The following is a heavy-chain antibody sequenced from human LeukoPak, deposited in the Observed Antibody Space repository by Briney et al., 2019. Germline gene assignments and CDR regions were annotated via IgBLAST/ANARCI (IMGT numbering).Heavy chain of an antibody. CDR3: ASSDMTTVTTLDY. J-gene: IGHJ4*02. D-gene: IGHD4-17*01. CDR1: GYTFTGYY. V-gene: IGHV1-18*04. CDR2: ISAYNGNT. Sequence: ASVKVSCKASGYTFTGYYMHWVRQAPGQGLEWMGWISAYNGNTNYAQKLQGRVTMTTDTSTSTAYMELRSLRSDDTAVHYCASSDMTTVTTLDYWGQGTLVTVSS.